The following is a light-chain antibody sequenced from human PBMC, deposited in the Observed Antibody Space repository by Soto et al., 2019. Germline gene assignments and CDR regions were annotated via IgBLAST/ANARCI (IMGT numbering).Light chain of an antibody. CDR3: QQYGSSPHT. CDR1: QSVSSSY. J-gene: IGKJ2*01. V-gene: IGKV3-20*01. Sequence: EIVLTQSPGTLSLSPGERATLSCRASQSVSSSYLAWYQHKPGQAPRLLIYVASSRATGIPDRFSGSGSGTDFTLTISRLEHEDFAVYYCQQYGSSPHTFGQGTKLEIK. CDR2: VAS.